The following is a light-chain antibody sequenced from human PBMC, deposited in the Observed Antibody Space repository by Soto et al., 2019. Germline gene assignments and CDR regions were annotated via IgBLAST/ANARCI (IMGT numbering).Light chain of an antibody. V-gene: IGKV1-5*03. CDR1: QSITTW. CDR2: KAS. Sequence: DIQMTQSPSILSASVGDRVTITCRASQSITTWLAWYQQKPGKAPNLLIYKASNLETGVPSRFGGSGSGTEFTLTISGLQRDDFAPYYCQQYETYYTFGQGTTLEIK. J-gene: IGKJ2*01. CDR3: QQYETYYT.